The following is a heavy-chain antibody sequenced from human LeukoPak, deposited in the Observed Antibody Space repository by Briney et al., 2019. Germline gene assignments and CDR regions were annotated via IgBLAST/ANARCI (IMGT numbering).Heavy chain of an antibody. V-gene: IGHV3-9*01. CDR3: AKDGFSNNWYHFDY. J-gene: IGHJ4*02. Sequence: PGGSLRLSCAASGFTFDDYAMHWVRQAPGKGLEWVSGISWNSGTIGYADSVKGRFTISRDNAKNSLYLQMNSLRAEDTALSYCAKDGFSNNWYHFDYWGQGALVTVSS. CDR1: GFTFDDYA. D-gene: IGHD6-13*01. CDR2: ISWNSGTI.